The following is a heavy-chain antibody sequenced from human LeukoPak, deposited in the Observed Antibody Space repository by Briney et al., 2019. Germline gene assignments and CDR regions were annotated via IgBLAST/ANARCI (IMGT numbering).Heavy chain of an antibody. J-gene: IGHJ4*02. Sequence: ASVKVSCKASSYSFTRYGVSWVRQAPGQGLEWVGWISGSNGNANYAQNFQGRVSMTADTSTSTAYLELRSLRSDDTAVYYCARSGRGTYYYFDLWGLGTLVTVSS. D-gene: IGHD1-26*01. CDR2: ISGSNGNA. CDR3: ARSGRGTYYYFDL. V-gene: IGHV1-18*01. CDR1: SYSFTRYG.